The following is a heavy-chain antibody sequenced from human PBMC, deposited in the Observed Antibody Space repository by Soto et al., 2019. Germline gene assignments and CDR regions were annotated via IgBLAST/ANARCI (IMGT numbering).Heavy chain of an antibody. CDR3: AWGKGWLRFTSPSH. J-gene: IGHJ4*02. D-gene: IGHD5-12*01. CDR1: GFTVSNNY. Sequence: PGGSLRLSCAVSGFTVSNNYMSWVRQAPGKGLEGVSVIYSGGYTAYGDSVKGRFTISRDNSKNTLYLQMNSLRAEDTAVYYCAWGKGWLRFTSPSHWGQGTLVTVSS. V-gene: IGHV3-53*01. CDR2: IYSGGYT.